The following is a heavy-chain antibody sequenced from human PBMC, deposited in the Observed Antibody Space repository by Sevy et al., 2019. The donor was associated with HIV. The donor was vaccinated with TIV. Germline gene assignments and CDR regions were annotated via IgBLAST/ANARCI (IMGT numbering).Heavy chain of an antibody. Sequence: SETLSLTCTVSGGSVSSGSYYWSWIRQPPGKGLEWIGYIYYSGSTNYNPSLKSRVTISVDTSKNQFSLKLSSVTAADTAVYYCARLRFGELLDGKDVWGQGTTVTVSS. CDR1: GGSVSSGSYY. D-gene: IGHD3-10*01. CDR3: ARLRFGELLDGKDV. CDR2: IYYSGST. V-gene: IGHV4-61*01. J-gene: IGHJ6*02.